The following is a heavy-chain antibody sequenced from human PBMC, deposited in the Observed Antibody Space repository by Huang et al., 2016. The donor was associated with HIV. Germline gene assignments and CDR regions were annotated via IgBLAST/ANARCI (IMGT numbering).Heavy chain of an antibody. CDR2: IKSKTDGGTT. D-gene: IGHD6-19*01. CDR3: TTESESSGWTMDHDAFDI. CDR1: GFTFSNAW. V-gene: IGHV3-15*05. J-gene: IGHJ3*02. Sequence: EVQLVESGGGLVKPGGSLRLSCAASGFTFSNAWMSWVRQAPGKGMEWVGLIKSKTDGGTTDYAAPVKGRFTISRDDSKNTLYLQMNSLKTEDTAVYYCTTESESSGWTMDHDAFDIWCQGTMVTVSS.